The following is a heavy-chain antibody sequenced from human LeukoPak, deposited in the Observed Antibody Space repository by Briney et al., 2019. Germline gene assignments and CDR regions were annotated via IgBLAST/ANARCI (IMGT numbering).Heavy chain of an antibody. CDR1: GGSIRSYY. Sequence: SETLSLTCTVSGGSIRSYYWSCLRQPPGKGLEWIGYIYYSGSTNYNPSLKSRVTISVDTSKNQFSLKLSSVTAADTAVYYCERGYYYDSSGYQHDAFDIWGQGTMVTVSS. J-gene: IGHJ3*02. D-gene: IGHD3-22*01. V-gene: IGHV4-59*01. CDR2: IYYSGST. CDR3: ERGYYYDSSGYQHDAFDI.